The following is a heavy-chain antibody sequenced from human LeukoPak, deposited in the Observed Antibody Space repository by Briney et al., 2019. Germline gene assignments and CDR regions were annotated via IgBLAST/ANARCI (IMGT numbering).Heavy chain of an antibody. CDR3: AREVGGGATNYFDY. V-gene: IGHV3-53*01. Sequence: PGGCLRLSCAASGFTVSRNYMSWVRQAPGKGLEWVSVIYSADSAYYADSVRGRFTISRDNSKNTLHLQMNSLRADDTAVYYCAREVGGGATNYFDYWGQGTLVTVSS. CDR1: GFTVSRNY. D-gene: IGHD1-26*01. CDR2: IYSADSA. J-gene: IGHJ4*02.